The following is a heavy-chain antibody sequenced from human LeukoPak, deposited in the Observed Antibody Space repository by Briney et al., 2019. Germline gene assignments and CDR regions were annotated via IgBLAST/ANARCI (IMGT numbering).Heavy chain of an antibody. D-gene: IGHD2-8*01. Sequence: ASVKVSCKASGYTFTGYYMRWVRQAPGQGLEWMGWINPNSGGTNYAQKFQGRVTMTRDTSISTAYMELSRLRSDDTAVYYCARTYAENYYYYYMDVWGKGTTVTVSS. CDR2: INPNSGGT. V-gene: IGHV1-2*02. CDR1: GYTFTGYY. J-gene: IGHJ6*03. CDR3: ARTYAENYYYYYMDV.